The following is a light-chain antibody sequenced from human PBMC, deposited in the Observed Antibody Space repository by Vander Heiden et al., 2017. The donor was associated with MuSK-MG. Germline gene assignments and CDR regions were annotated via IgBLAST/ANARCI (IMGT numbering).Light chain of an antibody. Sequence: EIVLTQSPGTLSLSPGERATLSCRASQSVSSSYLAWYQQKPGQAPRLLIYGASSRATGIPDRFSGSGSGTDFTLTSSRLEPEDFEVYYCQQYGSSPFGGGTKVEIK. J-gene: IGKJ4*01. CDR3: QQYGSSP. CDR1: QSVSSSY. V-gene: IGKV3-20*01. CDR2: GAS.